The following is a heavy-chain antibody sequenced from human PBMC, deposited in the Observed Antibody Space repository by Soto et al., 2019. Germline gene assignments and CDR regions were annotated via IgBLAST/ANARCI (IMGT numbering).Heavy chain of an antibody. D-gene: IGHD1-26*01. CDR1: GFSLSTSGVG. CDR3: EPGSSIVGAPAFDY. CDR2: FYWDDDR. Sequence: GSGPTLVNPTQTLTLTCTFSGFSLSTSGVGVGWVRQPPGKALEWLTLFYWDDDRRYNPSLRNRLTFTKDTSKNQVVLTMTNMDPVDTARYYCEPGSSIVGAPAFDYWGQGILVTVSS. J-gene: IGHJ4*02. V-gene: IGHV2-5*02.